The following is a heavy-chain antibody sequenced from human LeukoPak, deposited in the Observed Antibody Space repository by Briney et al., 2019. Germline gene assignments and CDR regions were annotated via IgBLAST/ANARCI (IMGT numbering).Heavy chain of an antibody. Sequence: SETLSLTCTVSGGSISSYYWSWIRQPPGKGLEWIGYIYYSGSTNCNPSLKSRVTISVDTSKNQFSLKLSSVTAADTAVYYCAGVGYYGMDVWGQGTTVTVSS. CDR3: AGVGYYGMDV. J-gene: IGHJ6*02. CDR1: GGSISSYY. V-gene: IGHV4-59*08. CDR2: IYYSGST.